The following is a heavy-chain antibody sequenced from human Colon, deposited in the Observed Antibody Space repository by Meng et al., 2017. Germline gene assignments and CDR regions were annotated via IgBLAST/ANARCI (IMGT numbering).Heavy chain of an antibody. V-gene: IGHV3-30*04. CDR1: GFTFSSYA. J-gene: IGHJ5*02. D-gene: IGHD6-19*01. CDR2: ISYDGSNK. CDR3: ARDGFGAVAGPWFDP. Sequence: GGSLRLSCAASGFTFSSYAMHWVRQAPGKGLEWVAVISYDGSNKYYADSVKGRFTISRDNSKNTLYLQMNSLRAEDTAVYYCARDGFGAVAGPWFDPWGQGTLVTFAS.